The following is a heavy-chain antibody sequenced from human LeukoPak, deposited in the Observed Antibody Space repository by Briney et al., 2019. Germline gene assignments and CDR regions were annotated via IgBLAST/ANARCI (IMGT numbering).Heavy chain of an antibody. Sequence: GASVKVSCKASGYTFTGYYMHWVRQAPGQGLEWMGWINPNSGGTNYAQKFQGRVTMTRDTSISTAYMELSRLRSDDTAVYYYAVGKNYYDVKAAFDIWGQGTMVTVSS. CDR3: AVGKNYYDVKAAFDI. J-gene: IGHJ3*02. CDR1: GYTFTGYY. D-gene: IGHD3-22*01. V-gene: IGHV1-2*02. CDR2: INPNSGGT.